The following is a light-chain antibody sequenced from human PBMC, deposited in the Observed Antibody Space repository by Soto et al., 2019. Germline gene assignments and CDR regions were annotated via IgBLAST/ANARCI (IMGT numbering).Light chain of an antibody. Sequence: EIVMTQSPATLSVSPGERATLSCRASQSVGSSQLAWYQQKPGQAPRLLIYGASTRATGTPDRFSGSGSGTDFTLTISRLEPEDFAVYYCQQYGSSPITFGQGTRLEIK. CDR2: GAS. CDR1: QSVGSSQ. CDR3: QQYGSSPIT. J-gene: IGKJ5*01. V-gene: IGKV3-20*01.